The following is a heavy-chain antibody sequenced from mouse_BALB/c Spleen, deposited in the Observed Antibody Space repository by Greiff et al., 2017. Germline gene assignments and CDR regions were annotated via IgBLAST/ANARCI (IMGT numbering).Heavy chain of an antibody. CDR2: IYYSGTI. CDR3: ARDDGNYPFAY. Sequence: EVMLVESGPGLVKPSQTVSLTCTVTGISITTGNYRWSWIRQFPGNKLEWIGYIYYSGTITYNPSLTSRTTITRDTSKNQFFLEMNSLTAEDTATYYCARDDGNYPFAYWGQGTLVTVSA. J-gene: IGHJ3*01. D-gene: IGHD2-1*01. CDR1: GISITTGNYR. V-gene: IGHV3-5*02.